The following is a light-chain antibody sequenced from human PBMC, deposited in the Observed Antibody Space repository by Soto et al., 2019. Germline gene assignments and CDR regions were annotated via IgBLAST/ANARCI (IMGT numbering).Light chain of an antibody. V-gene: IGKV1-39*01. Sequence: DIQMTQSPSSLSASVGDRVTITCRASQSITTYLNWYRQKPWKAPKLLIYAASSLQSGVPSRFSGSGSETEFTLSISSLQPEDFATYFCQQSYSAPLTFGGGTKVEIK. CDR2: AAS. J-gene: IGKJ4*01. CDR1: QSITTY. CDR3: QQSYSAPLT.